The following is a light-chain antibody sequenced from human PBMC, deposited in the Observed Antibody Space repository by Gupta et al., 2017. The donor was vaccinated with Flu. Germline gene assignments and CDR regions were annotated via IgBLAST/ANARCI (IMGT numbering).Light chain of an antibody. V-gene: IGLV2-14*01. J-gene: IGLJ1*01. Sequence: QSPLTQPASASGSPGQSITISCTGTSSDVGGYNYVSWYQQHPGKAPKLMIYEVSNRPSGVSNRFSGSKSGNTASLTISGLQAEDEADYYCSSYTSSSARVFGTGTKVTVL. CDR2: EVS. CDR3: SSYTSSSARV. CDR1: SSDVGGYNY.